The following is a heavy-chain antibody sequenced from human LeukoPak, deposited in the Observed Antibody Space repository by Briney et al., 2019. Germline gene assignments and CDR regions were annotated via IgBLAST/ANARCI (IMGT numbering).Heavy chain of an antibody. CDR2: INPSGGST. J-gene: IGHJ4*02. Sequence: ASVKVSCKASGYTFTSYYMHWVREAPGQGLEWMGIINPSGGSTSYAQKFQGRVTMTRDTSTSTVFMELSSLRSEDTAVYYCASDIAVAGTPGGYWGQGTLVTVSS. CDR1: GYTFTSYY. V-gene: IGHV1-46*01. CDR3: ASDIAVAGTPGGY. D-gene: IGHD6-19*01.